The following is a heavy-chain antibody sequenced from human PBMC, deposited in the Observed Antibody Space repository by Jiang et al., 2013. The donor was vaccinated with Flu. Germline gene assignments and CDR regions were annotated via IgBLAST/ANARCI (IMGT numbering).Heavy chain of an antibody. CDR3: ARGLYDYGDYVPDYYFDY. CDR2: IWYDGSNK. D-gene: IGHD4-17*01. J-gene: IGHJ4*02. Sequence: VQLVESGGGVVQPGRSLRLSCAASGFTFSSYGMHWVRQAPGKGLEWVAVIWYDGSNKYYADSVKGRFTISRDNSKNTLYLQMNSLRAEDTAVYYCARGLYDYGDYVPDYYFDYWGQGTLVTVSS. CDR1: GFTFSSYG. V-gene: IGHV3-33*01.